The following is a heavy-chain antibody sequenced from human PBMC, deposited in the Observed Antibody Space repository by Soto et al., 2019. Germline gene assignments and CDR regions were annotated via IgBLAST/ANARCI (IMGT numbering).Heavy chain of an antibody. CDR1: GGSISSGGYY. J-gene: IGHJ6*02. CDR2: IYYSGST. CDR3: ARATSRSAAGNYYYYGMDV. D-gene: IGHD6-13*01. Sequence: SETLSLTCTVSGGSISSGGYYWSCIRQHPGKGLEWIGYIYYSGSTYYNPSLKSRVTISVDTSKNQFSLKLSSVTAADTAVYYCARATSRSAAGNYYYYGMDVWGQGTTVTVSS. V-gene: IGHV4-31*03.